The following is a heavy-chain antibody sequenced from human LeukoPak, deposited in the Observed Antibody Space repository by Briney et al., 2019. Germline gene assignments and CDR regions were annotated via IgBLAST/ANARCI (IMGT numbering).Heavy chain of an antibody. D-gene: IGHD4-23*01. Sequence: SETLSLTCTVSGGSISSSSYYWGWIRQPPGKGLEWIGSIYYSGSTYYNPSLKSRVTISVDTSKNQFSLKLSSVTAADTAVYYCARDNYGGNSVPNDAFDIWGQGTMVTVSS. CDR1: GGSISSSSYY. CDR2: IYYSGST. V-gene: IGHV4-39*02. J-gene: IGHJ3*02. CDR3: ARDNYGGNSVPNDAFDI.